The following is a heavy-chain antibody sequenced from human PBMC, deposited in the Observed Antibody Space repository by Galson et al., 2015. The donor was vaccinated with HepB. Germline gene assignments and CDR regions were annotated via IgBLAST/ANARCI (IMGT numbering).Heavy chain of an antibody. Sequence: SLRLSCAASGFIVSSNYMSWVRQAPGKGLEWVSLTYSGGSTYYADSVKGRFTISRDNSKNTLYLQMNSLRPEDTAVYYCARDFGYWGQGTLVTVSS. J-gene: IGHJ4*02. CDR2: TYSGGST. D-gene: IGHD3-10*01. CDR3: ARDFGY. CDR1: GFIVSSNY. V-gene: IGHV3-66*02.